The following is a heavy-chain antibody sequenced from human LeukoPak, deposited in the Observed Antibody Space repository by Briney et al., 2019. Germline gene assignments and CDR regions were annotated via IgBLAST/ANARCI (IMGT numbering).Heavy chain of an antibody. V-gene: IGHV3-66*01. Sequence: GGSLRLSCAASGFTFSSYMDWVRQAPGKGLEWVSVIYNDDTTYYADSVKGRFTISRDNSKNTLYLQMNGLRAEDAAIYYCARESPSGGTQYFVYWGQGTLVTVSS. CDR3: ARESPSGGTQYFVY. CDR2: IYNDDTT. D-gene: IGHD2-15*01. CDR1: GFTFSSY. J-gene: IGHJ4*02.